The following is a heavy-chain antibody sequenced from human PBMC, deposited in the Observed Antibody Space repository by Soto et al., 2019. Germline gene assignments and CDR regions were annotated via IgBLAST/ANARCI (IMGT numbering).Heavy chain of an antibody. Sequence: ASVKVSCKASGGTFSSYAISWVRQAPGQGLEWMGGIIPIFGTANYAQKFQGRVTITADKSTSTAYMGLSSLRSEDTAVYYCARGGDIVLMVYAMGYYGMDVWGQGTTVTVSS. V-gene: IGHV1-69*06. D-gene: IGHD2-8*01. CDR2: IIPIFGTA. CDR3: ARGGDIVLMVYAMGYYGMDV. J-gene: IGHJ6*02. CDR1: GGTFSSYA.